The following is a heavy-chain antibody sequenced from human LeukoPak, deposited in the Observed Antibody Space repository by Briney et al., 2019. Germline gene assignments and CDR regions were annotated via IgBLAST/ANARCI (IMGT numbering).Heavy chain of an antibody. CDR2: VKSDGSST. V-gene: IGHV3-74*01. Sequence: TGGSLRVSCAAPGFTFSSYAMHWVRQAPGKGLVWVSRVKSDGSSTSYADSVKGRFTISRDNARNTLYLQMNSLRAEDTAVYYCARDGFLGPVTAYLDYWGQGTPVTVSS. D-gene: IGHD2-21*02. CDR3: ARDGFLGPVTAYLDY. CDR1: GFTFSSYA. J-gene: IGHJ4*02.